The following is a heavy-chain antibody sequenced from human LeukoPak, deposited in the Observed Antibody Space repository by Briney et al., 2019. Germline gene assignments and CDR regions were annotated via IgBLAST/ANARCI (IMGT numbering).Heavy chain of an antibody. Sequence: GASVKVSCKASGYTFTAYYIHWVRQAPGQGLEWMGWINPNNGDTKYAQKFQGRVSMTRDTSITTAYMEMSRVTSDDTALYYCACEYKYDRSGANAFDIWGQGTMVTVSS. V-gene: IGHV1-2*02. CDR3: ACEYKYDRSGANAFDI. CDR1: GYTFTAYY. D-gene: IGHD3-22*01. J-gene: IGHJ3*02. CDR2: INPNNGDT.